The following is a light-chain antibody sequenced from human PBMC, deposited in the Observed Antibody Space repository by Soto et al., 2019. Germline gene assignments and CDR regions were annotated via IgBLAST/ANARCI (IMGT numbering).Light chain of an antibody. CDR2: GSS. CDR3: QQYYNWPIT. V-gene: IGKV3-15*01. Sequence: EIVMTQSPATLSVSPGESATLSCRASQSVSNNLTWYQQKPGQPPRLLIYGSSTRATGIPARFSGSGSGAEFTLTISSLQSEDFAVYYCQQYYNWPITFGQGTRLEIK. CDR1: QSVSNN. J-gene: IGKJ5*01.